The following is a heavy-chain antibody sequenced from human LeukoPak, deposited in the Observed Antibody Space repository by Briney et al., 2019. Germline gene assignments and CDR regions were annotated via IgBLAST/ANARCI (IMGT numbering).Heavy chain of an antibody. V-gene: IGHV4-59*01. CDR1: GGSISSYY. CDR2: IYYSGST. Sequence: KPSETLSLTCTVSGGSISSYYWSWIRQPPGKGLEWIGHIYYSGSTNYNPSLKSRVTISVDTSKNQFSLQLSSVTAADTAVYYCARAKSRYSSGSSGDYWGQGTLVTVSS. CDR3: ARAKSRYSSGSSGDY. J-gene: IGHJ4*02. D-gene: IGHD6-19*01.